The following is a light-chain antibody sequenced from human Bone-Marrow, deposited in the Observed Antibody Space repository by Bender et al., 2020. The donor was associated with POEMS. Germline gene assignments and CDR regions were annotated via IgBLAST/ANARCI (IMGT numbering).Light chain of an antibody. Sequence: SYELTQPPSVSVSPGQTATISCSGAKLGDKNASWYQQKPGQSPALVIFQDTKRPSEIPERFSASNSGNTATLTISGTQAMDEADYFCQAWDSDTGVFGGGTKLTVL. V-gene: IGLV3-1*01. CDR2: QDT. CDR1: KLGDKN. J-gene: IGLJ3*02. CDR3: QAWDSDTGV.